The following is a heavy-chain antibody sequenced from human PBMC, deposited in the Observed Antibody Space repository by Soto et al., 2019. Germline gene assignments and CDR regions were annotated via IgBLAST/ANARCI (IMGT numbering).Heavy chain of an antibody. D-gene: IGHD3-22*01. CDR1: GYTFTSYG. CDR2: ISAYNGNT. V-gene: IGHV1-18*01. Sequence: ASLKVSCKASGYTFTSYGISWVRQVPGQGLEWMGWISAYNGNTNYAQKLQGRVTMTTDTSTSTAYMELRSLRSDDTAVYYCARVPSLSSGYYGPVGWFDPWGQGTLVTVSS. J-gene: IGHJ5*02. CDR3: ARVPSLSSGYYGPVGWFDP.